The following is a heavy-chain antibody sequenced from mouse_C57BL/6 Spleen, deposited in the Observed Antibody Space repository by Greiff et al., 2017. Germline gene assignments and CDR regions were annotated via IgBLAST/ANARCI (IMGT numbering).Heavy chain of an antibody. CDR2: IDPSDSYT. D-gene: IGHD4-1*01. J-gene: IGHJ2*01. CDR3: ARWGNWDFDY. CDR1: GYTFTSYW. Sequence: QVQLQQPGAELVMPGASVKLSCKASGYTFTSYWMHWVKQRPGQGLEWIGEIDPSDSYTNYNQKFKGKSTLTVDKSSSTAYMPLSSLTSEDYAVYYCARWGNWDFDYWGQGTTLTVSS. V-gene: IGHV1-69*01.